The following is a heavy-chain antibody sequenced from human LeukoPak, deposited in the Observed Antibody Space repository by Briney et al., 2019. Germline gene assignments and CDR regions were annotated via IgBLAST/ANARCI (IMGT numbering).Heavy chain of an antibody. D-gene: IGHD5-18*01. CDR2: INSDGSAT. CDR1: GFSFTNYW. V-gene: IGHV3-74*01. J-gene: IGHJ4*02. Sequence: GGSLRLSCAASGFSFTNYWMHWVRQAPGKGLVWVSHINSDGSATRYADSVKGRFTISRDDAKNTLYLQVNSLRAEDTAVYFCARGGSDTAMAHDYWGQGTLVTVSS. CDR3: ARGGSDTAMAHDY.